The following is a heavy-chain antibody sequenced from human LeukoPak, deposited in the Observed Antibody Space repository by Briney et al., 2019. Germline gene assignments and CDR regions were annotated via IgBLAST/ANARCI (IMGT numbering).Heavy chain of an antibody. D-gene: IGHD3-9*01. CDR2: ISGRSDNT. V-gene: IGHV3-23*01. J-gene: IGHJ4*02. CDR3: AKWGDYDVLTGYYVSDF. Sequence: GASPRLSCAASGFIFSNYAMYWVRQAPGKGLEWVSSISGRSDNTYYADSVKGRFTLSRDSSKNPLHLQMNSLRADDTAVYYCAKWGDYDVLTGYYVSDFWGQGTLVTVSS. CDR1: GFIFSNYA.